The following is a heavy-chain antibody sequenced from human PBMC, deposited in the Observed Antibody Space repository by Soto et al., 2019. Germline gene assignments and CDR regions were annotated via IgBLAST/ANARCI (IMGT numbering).Heavy chain of an antibody. V-gene: IGHV3-30*18. J-gene: IGHJ4*02. CDR3: AKSRPGSSWYEGDS. Sequence: QVQLVESGGGVVQPGRSLRLSCAASGFIFINYGMHWVRQAPGKGLEWLAVISYDGTIQYYVDSVKGRFTISRDNSNNTLFLQMNSLRPEDTAVYFCAKSRPGSSWYEGDSWGQGTLVTFSS. CDR2: ISYDGTIQ. D-gene: IGHD6-13*01. CDR1: GFIFINYG.